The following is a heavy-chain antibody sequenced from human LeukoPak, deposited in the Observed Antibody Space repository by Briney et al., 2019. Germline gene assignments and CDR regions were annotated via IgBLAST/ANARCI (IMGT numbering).Heavy chain of an antibody. CDR2: MSSSSRYI. Sequence: PGGSLRLSCAASGFTFSTYNMNWVRQAPGKGLEWVSSMSSSSRYIYYADSVKGRFTISRDNAKNSLYLQINSLRAEDTAVYYCARSGYYYDSSGYSPLDHWGQGTLVTVSS. CDR1: GFTFSTYN. CDR3: ARSGYYYDSSGYSPLDH. V-gene: IGHV3-21*01. J-gene: IGHJ4*02. D-gene: IGHD3-22*01.